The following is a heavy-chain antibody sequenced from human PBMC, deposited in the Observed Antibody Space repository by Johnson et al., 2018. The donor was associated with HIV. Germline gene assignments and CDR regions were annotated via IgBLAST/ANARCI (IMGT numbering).Heavy chain of an antibody. J-gene: IGHJ3*02. Sequence: VQLVESGGGLVQPGGSLRLSCTISGFSFSDYYMSWFRQAPGKGLVWVSRINSNGGSTYYANSVKGRFTISRDNSKNTLYIQMGSLRAEDMAVYYCARRDNDAFDIWGQGTMVTVSS. CDR2: INSNGGST. CDR3: ARRDNDAFDI. CDR1: GFSFSDYY. V-gene: IGHV3-64*01.